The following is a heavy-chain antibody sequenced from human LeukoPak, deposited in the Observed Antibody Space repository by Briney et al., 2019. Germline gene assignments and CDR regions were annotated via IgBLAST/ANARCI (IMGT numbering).Heavy chain of an antibody. Sequence: ASVKVSCKASGYTFTGYYTHWVRQAPGQGLEWMGWINPNSGGTNYAQKFQGRVTMTRDTSISTAYMELSRLRSDDTAVYYCARRWITGTMFDPWGQGTLVTVSS. J-gene: IGHJ5*02. CDR3: ARRWITGTMFDP. V-gene: IGHV1-2*02. CDR1: GYTFTGYY. D-gene: IGHD1-7*01. CDR2: INPNSGGT.